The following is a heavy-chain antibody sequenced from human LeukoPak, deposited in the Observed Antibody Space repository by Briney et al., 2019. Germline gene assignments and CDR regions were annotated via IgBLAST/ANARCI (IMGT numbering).Heavy chain of an antibody. CDR2: IIPIFGTA. J-gene: IGHJ4*02. CDR3: ASPGSGRYYFEY. CDR1: GGTFSSYA. V-gene: IGHV1-69*05. D-gene: IGHD3-10*01. Sequence: ASVKVSCKASGGTFSSYAISLVRQAPGQGLEWMGGIIPIFGTANYAQKFQGRVTITTDESTSTAYMELSSLRSEDTAVYYCASPGSGRYYFEYWGQGTLVTVSS.